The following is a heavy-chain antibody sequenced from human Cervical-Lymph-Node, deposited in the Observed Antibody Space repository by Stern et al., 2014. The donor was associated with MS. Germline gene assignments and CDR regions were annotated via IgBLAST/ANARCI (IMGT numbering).Heavy chain of an antibody. CDR2: IYTRGST. CDR3: ARDLAAADRTGFVFYYGMDV. D-gene: IGHD6-13*01. Sequence: QVQLQESGPGLVKPSQALSLTCTVSGGSISSSGNYWSWIRQPAGKGLAWIGRIYTRGSTKYNSSLKSRVTISVDTSKNHFSLKLTSVTAADTAVYFCARDLAAADRTGFVFYYGMDVWGPGTTVTVSS. J-gene: IGHJ6*02. CDR1: GGSISSSGNY. V-gene: IGHV4-61*02.